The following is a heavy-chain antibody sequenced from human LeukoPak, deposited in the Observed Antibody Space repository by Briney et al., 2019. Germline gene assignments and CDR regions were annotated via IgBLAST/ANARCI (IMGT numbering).Heavy chain of an antibody. CDR2: ISSSSSYI. V-gene: IGHV3-21*01. Sequence: GGSLRLSCAASGFTFSSYSMNWVRQAPGKGLEWVSSISSSSSYIYYADSVEGRFTISRDNAKNSLYLQMNSLRAEDTAVYYCARDGGYSSSWWSYWGQGTLVTVSS. J-gene: IGHJ4*02. CDR1: GFTFSSYS. CDR3: ARDGGYSSSWWSY. D-gene: IGHD6-13*01.